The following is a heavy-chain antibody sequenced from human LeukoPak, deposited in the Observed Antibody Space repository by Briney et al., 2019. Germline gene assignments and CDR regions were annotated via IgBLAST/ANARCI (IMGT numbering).Heavy chain of an antibody. J-gene: IGHJ3*02. V-gene: IGHV3-48*02. CDR2: ISSSAI. CDR3: VRDQDFAFDI. Sequence: GGSLRLSCAASGFTFSRYSMNWVRHAPGKGLEWVSYISSSAIHYADSVKGRFTISRDNAENSLYLQMNSLRDEDTAVYYCVRDQDFAFDIWGQGTMVTVSS. CDR1: GFTFSRYS.